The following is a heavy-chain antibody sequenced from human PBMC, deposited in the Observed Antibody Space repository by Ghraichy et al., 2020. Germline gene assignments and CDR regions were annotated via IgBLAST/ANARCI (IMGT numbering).Heavy chain of an antibody. V-gene: IGHV3-23*01. D-gene: IGHD6-13*01. CDR3: AKGGGIGYSSSWYVDY. Sequence: GGSLRLSCAASGFTFSSYAMSWVRQAPGKGLEWVSAISGSGGYTYYADSVKGRFTISRDNSKNTLYLQMNSLRAEDTAVYYCAKGGGIGYSSSWYVDYWGQGTLVTVSS. J-gene: IGHJ4*02. CDR2: ISGSGGYT. CDR1: GFTFSSYA.